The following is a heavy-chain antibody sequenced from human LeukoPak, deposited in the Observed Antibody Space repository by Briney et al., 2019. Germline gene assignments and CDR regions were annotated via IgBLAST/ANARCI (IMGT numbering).Heavy chain of an antibody. V-gene: IGHV3-33*01. Sequence: QPGGSLRLSCAASGFTFSSYGMHWVPQAPGKGLEGVAVIWYDGSNKYYADSVKGRFTISRDNSKNTLYLQMKSLRAEDTAVYYCARDYYGSGSYYNAMGYWGQGTLVTVSS. CDR3: ARDYYGSGSYYNAMGY. CDR2: IWYDGSNK. D-gene: IGHD3-10*01. J-gene: IGHJ4*02. CDR1: GFTFSSYG.